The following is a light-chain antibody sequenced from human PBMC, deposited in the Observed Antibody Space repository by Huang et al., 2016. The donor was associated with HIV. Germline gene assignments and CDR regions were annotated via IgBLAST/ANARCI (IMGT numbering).Light chain of an antibody. J-gene: IGKJ4*01. V-gene: IGKV2-28*01. Sequence: DIVMTQSPLSLPVTPGEPASISCRSSQSLLHSNGYNYLDWYLQKPGHAPQLLIYLGANRASGVPYRFSGSGSGTDFTLNINRVEAEDVGVYYCMQALQTPLTFGGGTKVEIK. CDR3: MQALQTPLT. CDR1: QSLLHSNGYNY. CDR2: LGA.